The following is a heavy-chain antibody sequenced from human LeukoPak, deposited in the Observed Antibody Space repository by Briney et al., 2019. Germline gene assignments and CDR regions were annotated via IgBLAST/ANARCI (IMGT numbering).Heavy chain of an antibody. CDR2: IRYDGSNK. D-gene: IGHD3-10*01. Sequence: GGSLRLSCAASGFTFSSYGMHWVRQAPGKGLEWLAFIRYDGSNKYYADSVKGRFTISRDNSKNTLYLQMNSLRAEDTAVYYCAKELLTGFGEFSLDYWGQGTLVTVSS. V-gene: IGHV3-30*02. CDR1: GFTFSSYG. J-gene: IGHJ4*02. CDR3: AKELLTGFGEFSLDY.